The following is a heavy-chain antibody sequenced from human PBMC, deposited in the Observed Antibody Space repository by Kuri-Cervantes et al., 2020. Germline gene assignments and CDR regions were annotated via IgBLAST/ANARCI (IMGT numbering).Heavy chain of an antibody. J-gene: IGHJ4*02. V-gene: IGHV3-48*03. CDR2: ISSSGSTI. CDR3: AKGSHYYGSGTKRFDY. D-gene: IGHD3-10*01. Sequence: GESLKISCAASGFTFSSYEMNWVRQAPGKGLEWVSYISSSGSTIYYADSVKGRFTISRDNSKNTLYLQMNSLRAEDTAVYYCAKGSHYYGSGTKRFDYWGQGTLVTVSS. CDR1: GFTFSSYE.